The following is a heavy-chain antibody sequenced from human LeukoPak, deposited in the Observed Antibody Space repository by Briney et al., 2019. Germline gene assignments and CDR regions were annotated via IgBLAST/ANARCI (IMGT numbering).Heavy chain of an antibody. CDR3: ARGSSPSSGYYYVRPGGFDY. Sequence: PSETLSLTCTVSGGSISSSSYYWGWIRQPPGKGLEWIGYIYYSGSTNYNPSLKSRVTISVDTSKNQFSLKLSSVTAADTAVYYCARGSSPSSGYYYVRPGGFDYWGQGTLVTVSS. D-gene: IGHD3-22*01. V-gene: IGHV4-61*05. CDR1: GGSISSSSYY. J-gene: IGHJ4*02. CDR2: IYYSGST.